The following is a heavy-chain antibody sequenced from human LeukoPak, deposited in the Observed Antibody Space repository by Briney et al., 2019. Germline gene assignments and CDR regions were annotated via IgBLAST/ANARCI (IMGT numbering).Heavy chain of an antibody. Sequence: SETLSLTCAVYGGSFSGYYWSWIRQPPGKGLEWIGEINHSENTNYNPSLKSRVTISVDTSKNQFSLKLNSLTAADTAVYFCARTRRTSGWHLDSWGQGTLVTVSS. CDR2: INHSENT. CDR3: ARTRRTSGWHLDS. V-gene: IGHV4-34*01. D-gene: IGHD6-19*01. CDR1: GGSFSGYY. J-gene: IGHJ4*02.